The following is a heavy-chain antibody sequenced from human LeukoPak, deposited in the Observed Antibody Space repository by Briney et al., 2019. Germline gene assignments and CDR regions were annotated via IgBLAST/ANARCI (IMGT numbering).Heavy chain of an antibody. V-gene: IGHV5-51*01. CDR1: GYLFTSYW. CDR2: FYPGDSDT. Sequence: GESLKISGKGSGYLFTSYWIGGVRQLPGKGRGWMGIFYPGDSDTRYSPSFQGQVTISGDKSISTAYLQWSSLKASDTAMYYCARQHSSSTFDIWRQGTMVTVSS. J-gene: IGHJ3*02. CDR3: ARQHSSSTFDI. D-gene: IGHD2-2*01.